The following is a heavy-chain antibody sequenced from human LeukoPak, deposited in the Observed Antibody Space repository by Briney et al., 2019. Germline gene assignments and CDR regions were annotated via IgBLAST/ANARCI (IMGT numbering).Heavy chain of an antibody. Sequence: SETLSLTCTVSGGSISSSSYYWGWIRQPPGKGLEWIGSIYYSGSTYYNPPLKSRVTISVDTSKNQFSLKLSSVTAADTAVYYCARLLLGYCSSTSCPLRYYYYYYGMDVWGQGTTVTVSS. CDR2: IYYSGST. D-gene: IGHD2-2*01. CDR1: GGSISSSSYY. V-gene: IGHV4-39*01. J-gene: IGHJ6*02. CDR3: ARLLLGYCSSTSCPLRYYYYYYGMDV.